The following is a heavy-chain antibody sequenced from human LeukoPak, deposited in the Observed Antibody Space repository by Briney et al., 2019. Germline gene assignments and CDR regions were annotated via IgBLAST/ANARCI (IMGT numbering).Heavy chain of an antibody. Sequence: VASVKVSCKVSGYTLTELSMHWVRQAPGKGLEWMGGFDPEDGETIYAQKFQGRVTMTEDTSTDTAYMELSSLRSEDTAVYYCATAPRYCSSTSCYDPNFDYWGQGTLVTVSS. CDR3: ATAPRYCSSTSCYDPNFDY. D-gene: IGHD2-2*01. J-gene: IGHJ4*02. CDR1: GYTLTELS. V-gene: IGHV1-24*01. CDR2: FDPEDGET.